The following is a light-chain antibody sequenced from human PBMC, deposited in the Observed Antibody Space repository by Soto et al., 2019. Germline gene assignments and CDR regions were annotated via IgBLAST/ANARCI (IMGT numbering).Light chain of an antibody. Sequence: IQMTQSPSSVSASVGDRVTMTCRASQGVGGWLAWYQQKPEKVPKLLIYATSSLHSGVPSRFSGSGSGTDFTLSISSLQPEDFATYYCQQTHSLPLSFGPGTKVDIK. CDR3: QQTHSLPLS. V-gene: IGKV1-12*01. J-gene: IGKJ3*01. CDR1: QGVGGW. CDR2: ATS.